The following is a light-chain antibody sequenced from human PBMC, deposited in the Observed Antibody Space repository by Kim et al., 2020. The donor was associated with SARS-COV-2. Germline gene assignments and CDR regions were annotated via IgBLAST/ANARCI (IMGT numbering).Light chain of an antibody. J-gene: IGKJ1*01. Sequence: DIQMTQSPSSLSSSVGDGVTITCRASQGISNSLAWYQQKPGKVPKLLVYAASALKSGVPSRFSGNRSGTDFTLTISSLQPEDVATYYCQKYNSAPWTFGQGTKVEIK. CDR1: QGISNS. CDR3: QKYNSAPWT. V-gene: IGKV1-27*01. CDR2: AAS.